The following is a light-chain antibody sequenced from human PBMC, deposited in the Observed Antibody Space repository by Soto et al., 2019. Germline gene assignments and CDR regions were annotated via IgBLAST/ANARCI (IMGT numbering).Light chain of an antibody. Sequence: QSVLSQPPSASGTPGQGVTISCSGSSSNIGDNGVNWYQQLPGTAPKLLIYNDNQRPSGVPDRFSGSKSGTSASLAISGLQSEDEAYYYCASWDDSLTVLFGGGTKLTVL. CDR1: SSNIGDNG. V-gene: IGLV1-44*01. CDR3: ASWDDSLTVL. CDR2: NDN. J-gene: IGLJ3*02.